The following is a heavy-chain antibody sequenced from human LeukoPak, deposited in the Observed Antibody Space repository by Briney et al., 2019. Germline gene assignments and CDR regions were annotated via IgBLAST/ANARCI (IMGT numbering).Heavy chain of an antibody. J-gene: IGHJ3*01. CDR2: IYPGDSDT. CDR1: GYSFTNYW. V-gene: IGHV5-51*01. D-gene: IGHD6-13*01. CDR3: ARPVDRSSFGAFDF. Sequence: GESLKISCKGSGYSFTNYWIGWVRQMPGKGLEWMGVIYPGDSDTRYSPSFQGQVTISADKSISTAYLQWSSLKASDTAIYYCARPVDRSSFGAFDFWGQGTMVTVSS.